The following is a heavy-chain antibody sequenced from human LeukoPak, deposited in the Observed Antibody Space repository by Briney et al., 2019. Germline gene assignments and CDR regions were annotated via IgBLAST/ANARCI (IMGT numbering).Heavy chain of an antibody. Sequence: HPGGSLRLSCAASGFTFSSYAMSWVRQAPGKGLEWVLGISGSGGSTYYAESVKGRFTISRDNSKNTLYLQMNSLRAEDTAIYYCAKTWDSYCLDYWGQGTLVTVSS. V-gene: IGHV3-23*01. D-gene: IGHD1-26*01. CDR1: GFTFSSYA. CDR3: AKTWDSYCLDY. J-gene: IGHJ4*02. CDR2: ISGSGGST.